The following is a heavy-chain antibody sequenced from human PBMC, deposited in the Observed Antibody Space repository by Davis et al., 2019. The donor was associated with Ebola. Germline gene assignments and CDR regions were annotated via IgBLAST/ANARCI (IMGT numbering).Heavy chain of an antibody. CDR3: ARHRHYGMDV. J-gene: IGHJ6*02. V-gene: IGHV4-39*01. CDR2: INHSGST. CDR1: DASISTSSHY. Sequence: SETLSLTCTVSDASISTSSHYWAWIRQPPGKGLEWIGEINHSGSTNYNPSLKSRVTISVDTSKNQFSLKLSSVTAADTTVYYCARHRHYGMDVWGQGTTVTVSS.